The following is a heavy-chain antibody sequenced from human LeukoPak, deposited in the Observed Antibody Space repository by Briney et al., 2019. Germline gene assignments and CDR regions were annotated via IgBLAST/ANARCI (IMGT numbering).Heavy chain of an antibody. J-gene: IGHJ5*02. Sequence: ASVKVSCKVSGYTLTELSMHWVRQAPGKGLEWMGGFDPEDGETIYAQKFQGRVTMTEDTSTDTAYMELSSLRSEDTAVYYCARFGERGQTESNPSWFDPWGQGTLVTVSS. D-gene: IGHD1-14*01. CDR2: FDPEDGET. CDR1: GYTLTELS. CDR3: ARFGERGQTESNPSWFDP. V-gene: IGHV1-24*01.